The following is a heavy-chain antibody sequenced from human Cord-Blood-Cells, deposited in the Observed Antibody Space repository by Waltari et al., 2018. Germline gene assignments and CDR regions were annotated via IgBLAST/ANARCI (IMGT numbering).Heavy chain of an antibody. V-gene: IGHV1-2*06. Sequence: QVQLVQSGAEVKKPGASVKVSCKASGYTFTGYYMHWVRQAPGQGLEWMGRINPNSGGTNYAQQFQGRVTMTRDPSVSTAYMELSRLRSDDTAVYYCARDRYDFWSGYDAFDIWGQGTMVTVSS. D-gene: IGHD3-3*01. CDR1: GYTFTGYY. J-gene: IGHJ3*02. CDR3: ARDRYDFWSGYDAFDI. CDR2: INPNSGGT.